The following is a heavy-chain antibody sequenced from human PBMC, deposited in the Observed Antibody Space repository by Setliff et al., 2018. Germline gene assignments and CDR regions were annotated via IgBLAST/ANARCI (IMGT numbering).Heavy chain of an antibody. D-gene: IGHD4-17*01. CDR1: GYTFTSYG. Sequence: GASVKVSCKASGYTFTSYGISWVRQAPGQGLEWMGWISAYNGNTNYAQKLQGRVTMTTDTSTSTAYMELRSLRSDDTAVYYCARDGEYDYGDYVQFDYWGQGTLVTVSS. J-gene: IGHJ4*02. V-gene: IGHV1-18*01. CDR2: ISAYNGNT. CDR3: ARDGEYDYGDYVQFDY.